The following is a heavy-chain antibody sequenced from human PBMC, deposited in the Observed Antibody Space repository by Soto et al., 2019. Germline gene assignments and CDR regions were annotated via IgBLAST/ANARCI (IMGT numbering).Heavy chain of an antibody. CDR2: ISYDEIDK. Sequence: PGGSLRLSCAAPGFTFTSHAMHWVRQTPGKGLEWVAAISYDEIDKKYASSVKGRFTVSTETVKNTLSLQMNSLRPEDTAVYYCAKDSGCQLPDNYVYYGLDVWGQGTTVTVSS. V-gene: IGHV3-30*18. CDR3: AKDSGCQLPDNYVYYGLDV. J-gene: IGHJ6*02. D-gene: IGHD2-2*01. CDR1: GFTFTSHA.